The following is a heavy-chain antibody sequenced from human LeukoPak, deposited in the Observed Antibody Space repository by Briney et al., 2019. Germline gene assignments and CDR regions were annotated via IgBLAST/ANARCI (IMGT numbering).Heavy chain of an antibody. CDR2: IDPNSGGT. CDR3: ASAVVPAAAGTIRDY. D-gene: IGHD6-13*01. J-gene: IGHJ4*02. Sequence: GASVKVSCKASGYTFTGYYMHWVRQAPGQGLEWMGWIDPNSGGTNYAQRFQGRVTMTRDTSISTAYMELSRLRSDDTAVYYCASAVVPAAAGTIRDYWGQGTLVTVSS. CDR1: GYTFTGYY. V-gene: IGHV1-2*02.